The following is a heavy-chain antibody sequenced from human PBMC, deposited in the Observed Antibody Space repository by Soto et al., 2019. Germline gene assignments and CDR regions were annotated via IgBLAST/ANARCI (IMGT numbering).Heavy chain of an antibody. CDR1: GDTFRNYA. V-gene: IGHV1-69*18. CDR2: IIPLFST. Sequence: QVQLVQSGAEVKKPGSSVKVSCKASGDTFRNYAFTWVRQAPGQGLEWMGTIIPLFSTRYAQKFQGRVTMTADESTSTVYMDLSRLESDDTAVYYCARDPGIAVVGRGTSFEHWGQGTLVTVSS. D-gene: IGHD6-19*01. J-gene: IGHJ4*02. CDR3: ARDPGIAVVGRGTSFEH.